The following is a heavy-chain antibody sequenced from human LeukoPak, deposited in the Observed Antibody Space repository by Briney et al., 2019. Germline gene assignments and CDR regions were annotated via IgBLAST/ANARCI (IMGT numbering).Heavy chain of an antibody. V-gene: IGHV4-38-2*02. CDR1: GYSISSGYY. D-gene: IGHD3-10*01. Sequence: SETLSLTCAVPGYSISSGYYWGWIRQPPGKGLEWIGSIYHSGSTYYNPSLKSRVTISVDTSKNQFSLKLSSVTAADTAVYYCAREGMGRYMDVWGKGTTVTVSS. CDR2: IYHSGST. J-gene: IGHJ6*03. CDR3: AREGMGRYMDV.